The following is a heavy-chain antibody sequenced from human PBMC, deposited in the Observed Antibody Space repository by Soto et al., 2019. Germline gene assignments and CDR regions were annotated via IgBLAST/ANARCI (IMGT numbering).Heavy chain of an antibody. D-gene: IGHD2-8*01. J-gene: IGHJ4*02. V-gene: IGHV4-31*03. Sequence: SETLSLTCTVSGGSISRGGYYWSWIRQHPGKGLEWIGYIYYSGSTYYNPSLKSRVTISVDTSKNQFSLKLSSVTAADTAVYYCARDALGYCTNGVCSYFDYWGQGTLVTVSS. CDR1: GGSISRGGYY. CDR3: ARDALGYCTNGVCSYFDY. CDR2: IYYSGST.